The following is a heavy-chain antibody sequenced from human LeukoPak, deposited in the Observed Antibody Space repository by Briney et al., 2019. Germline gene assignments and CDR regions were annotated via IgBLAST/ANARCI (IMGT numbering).Heavy chain of an antibody. J-gene: IGHJ6*03. CDR3: AKDIRGYYYMDV. D-gene: IGHD3-10*01. CDR1: GFTFDDYA. V-gene: IGHV3-43D*03. Sequence: GGSLRLSCAASGFTFDDYAMHWVRQAPGKGLEWVSLISWDGGSTYYADSVKGRFTISRDNSKNSLYLQMNSLRAEDTALYYCAKDIRGYYYMDVWGKGTTVTFFS. CDR2: ISWDGGST.